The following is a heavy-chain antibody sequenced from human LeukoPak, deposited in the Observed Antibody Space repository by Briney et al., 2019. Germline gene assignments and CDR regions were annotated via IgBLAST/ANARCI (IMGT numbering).Heavy chain of an antibody. V-gene: IGHV1-18*01. CDR2: ISAYNGNT. CDR3: ARDRRDQQLVGNWFDP. CDR1: GYTFTSYG. J-gene: IGHJ5*02. Sequence: ASVKVSCKVSGYTFTSYGISWVRQAPGQGLEWMGWISAYNGNTNYAQKLQGRVTMTTDTSTSTAYMELRSLRSDDTAVYYCARDRRDQQLVGNWFDPWGQGTLVTVSS. D-gene: IGHD6-13*01.